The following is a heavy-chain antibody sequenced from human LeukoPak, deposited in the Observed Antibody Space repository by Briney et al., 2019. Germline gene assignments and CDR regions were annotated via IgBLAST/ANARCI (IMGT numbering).Heavy chain of an antibody. D-gene: IGHD3-3*01. CDR3: AKAPGYDFWSGYFVRDEGSGAFDI. CDR1: GGTFSSYA. CDR2: IIPIFGTA. J-gene: IGHJ3*02. V-gene: IGHV1-69*13. Sequence: SVKVSCKASGGTFSSYAISWVRQAPGQGLEWMGGIIPIFGTANYAQKFQGRVTITADESTSSAYMELSSLRSEDTAVYYCAKAPGYDFWSGYFVRDEGSGAFDIWGQGTMVTVSS.